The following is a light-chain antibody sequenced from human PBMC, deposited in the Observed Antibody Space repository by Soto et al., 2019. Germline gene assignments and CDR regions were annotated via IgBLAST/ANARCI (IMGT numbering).Light chain of an antibody. Sequence: DIVMTQSPDSLAVSLGERATINCKSSQSVLYSSNNKNYLAWYQQKPGQPPKLLIYWASTRESGVPDRFSGSGSGTDFTLPISSLQAEDVGVYYCQQYYSTPLLTFGGGTKVEIK. CDR1: QSVLYSSNNKNY. CDR2: WAS. CDR3: QQYYSTPLLT. V-gene: IGKV4-1*01. J-gene: IGKJ4*02.